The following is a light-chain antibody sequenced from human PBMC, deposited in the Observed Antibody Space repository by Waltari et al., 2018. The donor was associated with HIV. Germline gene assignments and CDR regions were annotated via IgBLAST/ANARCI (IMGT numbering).Light chain of an antibody. CDR1: SSDVGAYHY. J-gene: IGLJ2*01. CDR3: SSYAGSNTLI. Sequence: QSALTQPPYASGSPGHSVTISCTGTSSDVGAYHYVSWYQPHPGKAPKLIIYEVTKRPSGVPDRFSAAKSGNTASLTVSGLQTDDEADYYCSSYAGSNTLIFGGGTNLIVL. V-gene: IGLV2-8*01. CDR2: EVT.